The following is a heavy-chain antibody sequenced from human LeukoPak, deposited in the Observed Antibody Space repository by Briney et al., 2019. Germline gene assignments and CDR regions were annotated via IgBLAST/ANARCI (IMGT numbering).Heavy chain of an antibody. D-gene: IGHD2-2*01. CDR3: ARDYSGYCSSTSCYFHNWFDP. V-gene: IGHV3-21*01. CDR2: ISSSSSYI. J-gene: IGHJ5*02. Sequence: GGSLRLSCAASEFTFSTYSMNWVRQAPGKGLEWVSSISSSSSYIYYADSVKGRFTISRDNAKNSLYLQMNSLRAEDTAVYYCARDYSGYCSSTSCYFHNWFDPWGQGTLVTVSS. CDR1: EFTFSTYS.